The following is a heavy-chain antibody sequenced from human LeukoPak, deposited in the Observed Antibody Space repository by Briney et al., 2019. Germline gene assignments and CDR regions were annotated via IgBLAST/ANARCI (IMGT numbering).Heavy chain of an antibody. D-gene: IGHD3-10*01. Sequence: TSETLSLTCTVSGGSISSYYWSWIRQPAGKGLEWIGRIYTSGSTNYNPSLKSRVTMSVDTSKNQFSLKLSSVTAADTAVYYCARRGGSWRKSQHYYYYYYMDVWGKGTTVTISS. CDR3: ARRGGSWRKSQHYYYYYYMDV. J-gene: IGHJ6*03. CDR2: IYTSGST. V-gene: IGHV4-4*07. CDR1: GGSISSYY.